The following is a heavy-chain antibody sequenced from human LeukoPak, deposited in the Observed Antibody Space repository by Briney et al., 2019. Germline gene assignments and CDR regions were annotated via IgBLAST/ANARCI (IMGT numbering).Heavy chain of an antibody. CDR3: ARATSWYVSCFDP. Sequence: PSETLSLTCTVSGGSISGYYWSWIRQPAGKGLEWIGRIYTSGSTTYNPSLKSRVTMSVDTSRNQFSLKLSSVTAADTAVYYCARATSWYVSCFDPWGQGTLVPVSS. V-gene: IGHV4-4*07. D-gene: IGHD2-2*01. J-gene: IGHJ5*02. CDR1: GGSISGYY. CDR2: IYTSGST.